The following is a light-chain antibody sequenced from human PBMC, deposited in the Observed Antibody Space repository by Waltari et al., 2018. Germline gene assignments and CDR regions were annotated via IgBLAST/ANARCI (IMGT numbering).Light chain of an antibody. CDR3: QQYYSIPLT. J-gene: IGKJ4*01. CDR1: QSLLYSSNNKNY. V-gene: IGKV4-1*01. Sequence: DIVMSQSPDSLAVSLGERVTINCKSSQSLLYSSNNKNYLAWYQQKPGQAPKLLVYWASTRESGVPTRFSGSCSGTDFTLTISGLQAEDVAVYFCQQYYSIPLTFGGGTKVEIK. CDR2: WAS.